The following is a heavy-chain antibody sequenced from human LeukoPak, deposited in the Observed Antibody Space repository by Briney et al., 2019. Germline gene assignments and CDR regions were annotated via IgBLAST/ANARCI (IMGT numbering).Heavy chain of an antibody. J-gene: IGHJ5*02. V-gene: IGHV3-53*01. CDR2: IYSGGST. CDR1: GFTVSSNY. Sequence: GGSLRLSCAASGFTVSSNYMSWVRQAPGKGLEWVSVIYSGGSTYYADSVKGRFTISRDNAKNSLYLQMNSLRAEDTAVYYCARDQYHYDSSGYYFPTDWFDPWGQGTLVTVSS. CDR3: ARDQYHYDSSGYYFPTDWFDP. D-gene: IGHD3-22*01.